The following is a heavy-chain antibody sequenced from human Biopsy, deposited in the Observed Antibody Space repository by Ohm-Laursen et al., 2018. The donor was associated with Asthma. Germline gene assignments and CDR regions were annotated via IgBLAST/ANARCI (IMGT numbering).Heavy chain of an antibody. Sequence: SVKVSCKSLGGTFNTYVIGWVRQAPGQGLEWMGGINSVFGTTTYPQKFQDRVTITADDSTSTVYMELSSLRPEDTAVYYCARKAGSCISRTCYSLDFWGQGTLVTVSP. CDR3: ARKAGSCISRTCYSLDF. J-gene: IGHJ4*02. CDR2: INSVFGTT. CDR1: GGTFNTYV. V-gene: IGHV1-69*13. D-gene: IGHD2-2*01.